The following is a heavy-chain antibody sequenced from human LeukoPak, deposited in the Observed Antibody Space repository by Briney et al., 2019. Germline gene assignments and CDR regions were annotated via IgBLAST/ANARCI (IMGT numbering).Heavy chain of an antibody. CDR1: GYSISSGYY. CDR3: ARAYCGGDRIFPFDAFDI. CDR2: IYHSGST. V-gene: IGHV4-38-2*01. Sequence: SETLSLTCAVSGYSISSGYYWGWIRQPPGKGLEWIGSIYHSGSTHYNPSLKSRVTISVDTSKNQFSLKLSSVTAADTAVYYCARAYCGGDRIFPFDAFDIWGQGTMVTVSS. D-gene: IGHD2-21*01. J-gene: IGHJ3*02.